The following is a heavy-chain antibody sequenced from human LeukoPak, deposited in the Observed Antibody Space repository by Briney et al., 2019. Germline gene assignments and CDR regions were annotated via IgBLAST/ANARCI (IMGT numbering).Heavy chain of an antibody. Sequence: SVKVSCKASGGTFSSYAISWVRQAPGQGLEWMGRIIPILGIANYAQKFQGRVTITADKSTSTAYMELSSLRSEDTAVYYCARALGDYYDSSGFDYWGQGTLVTVSS. J-gene: IGHJ4*02. CDR3: ARALGDYYDSSGFDY. CDR2: IIPILGIA. D-gene: IGHD3-22*01. CDR1: GGTFSSYA. V-gene: IGHV1-69*04.